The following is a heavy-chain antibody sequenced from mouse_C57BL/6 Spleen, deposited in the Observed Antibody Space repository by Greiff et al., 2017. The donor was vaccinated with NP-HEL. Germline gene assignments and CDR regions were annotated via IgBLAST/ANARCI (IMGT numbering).Heavy chain of an antibody. Sequence: EVKLVESGGDLVKPGGSLKLSCAASGFTFSSYGMSWVRQTPDKRLEWVATISSGGSYTYYPDSVKGRFTISRDNAKNTLYLQMSSLKSEDTAMYYCARQSGYYEKSAMDYWGQGTSVTVSS. V-gene: IGHV5-6*01. J-gene: IGHJ4*01. CDR2: ISSGGSYT. CDR1: GFTFSSYG. D-gene: IGHD2-3*01. CDR3: ARQSGYYEKSAMDY.